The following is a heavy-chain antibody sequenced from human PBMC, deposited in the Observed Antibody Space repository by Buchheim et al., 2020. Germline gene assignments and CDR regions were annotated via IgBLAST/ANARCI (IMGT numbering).Heavy chain of an antibody. D-gene: IGHD3-16*01. Sequence: QVQLVESEGGVVQPGRSLRLSCAASGFIFSSYGMHWVRQAPGKGLEWVAFIRYDGSNKYYADSAKGRFTISRDNSKNTLYLQMNSLRAEDTAVYYCAKGPNRGGPFDYWGQRTL. CDR2: IRYDGSNK. CDR1: GFIFSSYG. CDR3: AKGPNRGGPFDY. J-gene: IGHJ4*02. V-gene: IGHV3-30*02.